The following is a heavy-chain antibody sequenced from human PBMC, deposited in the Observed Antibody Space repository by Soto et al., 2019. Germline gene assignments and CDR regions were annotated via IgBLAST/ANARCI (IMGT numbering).Heavy chain of an antibody. J-gene: IGHJ6*02. D-gene: IGHD3-10*01. V-gene: IGHV3-23*01. CDR2: ISGSGGST. Sequence: GGSLRLSCAASGFTFSSYAMSWVRQAPGKGLEWVSAISGSGGSTYYADSVKGRFTISRDNSKNTLYLQMNSLRAEDTAVYYCAKGIGRYYYYGMDVWGQGTTVTVSS. CDR1: GFTFSSYA. CDR3: AKGIGRYYYYGMDV.